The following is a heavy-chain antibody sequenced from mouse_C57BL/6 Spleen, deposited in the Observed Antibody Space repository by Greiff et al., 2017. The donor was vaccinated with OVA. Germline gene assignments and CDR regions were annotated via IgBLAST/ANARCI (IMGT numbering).Heavy chain of an antibody. V-gene: IGHV1-64*01. J-gene: IGHJ2*01. D-gene: IGHD1-1*01. CDR1: GYTFTSYW. Sequence: VQLQQPGAELVKPGASVKLSCKASGYTFTSYWMHWVKQRPGQGLEWIGMIHPNSGSTNYNEKFKSKATLTVDKSSSTAYMQLSSLTSEDSAVYYCARFPLYYDGSGYWGQGTTLTVSS. CDR2: IHPNSGST. CDR3: ARFPLYYDGSGY.